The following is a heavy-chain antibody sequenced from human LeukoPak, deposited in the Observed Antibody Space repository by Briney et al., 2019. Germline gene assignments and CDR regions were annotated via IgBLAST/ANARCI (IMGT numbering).Heavy chain of an antibody. CDR2: IYYFGST. V-gene: IGHV4-31*03. J-gene: IGHJ4*02. D-gene: IGHD3-22*01. CDR1: GGSINSGGYY. CDR3: ARDRFASGYRYLDY. Sequence: SETLSLTCTVSGGSINSGGYYWNWIRQHPGKGLEWIGYIYYFGSTYYNPSLKSRVTISVDTSKNQFSLKLSSVTAADTAVYYCARDRFASGYRYLDYWGQGTLVTVSS.